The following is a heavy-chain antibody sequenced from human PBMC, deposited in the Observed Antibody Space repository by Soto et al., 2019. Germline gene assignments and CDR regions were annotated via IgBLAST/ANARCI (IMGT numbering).Heavy chain of an antibody. CDR3: TSLYYGMDV. Sequence: EVQLVESGGDLVKPGGSLRLSCAASEFTFANAWISWVRQAPGKGLEWVGRIKSKADGGTTDYAAPVKGRFTISRDESQNTLYLQMNSLKTEDTAVYYCTSLYYGMDVWGQGTTVTVSS. CDR2: IKSKADGGTT. V-gene: IGHV3-15*01. CDR1: EFTFANAW. J-gene: IGHJ6*02.